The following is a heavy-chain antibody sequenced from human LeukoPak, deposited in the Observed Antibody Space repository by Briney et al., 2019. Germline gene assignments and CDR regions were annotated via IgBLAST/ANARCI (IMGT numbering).Heavy chain of an antibody. Sequence: SVKVSCKASGGTFSSYAISWVRQAPGQGLEWMGGIIPIFGAANYAQKFQGRVTITTDESTSTAYMELSSLRSEDTAVYYCARVVEMATINWFDPWGQGTLVTVSS. CDR3: ARVVEMATINWFDP. D-gene: IGHD5-24*01. CDR1: GGTFSSYA. CDR2: IIPIFGAA. J-gene: IGHJ5*02. V-gene: IGHV1-69*05.